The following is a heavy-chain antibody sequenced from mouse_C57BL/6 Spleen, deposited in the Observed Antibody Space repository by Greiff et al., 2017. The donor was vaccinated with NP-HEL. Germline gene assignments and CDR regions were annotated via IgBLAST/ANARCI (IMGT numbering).Heavy chain of an antibody. J-gene: IGHJ2*01. CDR1: GYTFTSYW. V-gene: IGHV1-59*01. D-gene: IGHD1-1*01. CDR2: IDPSDSYT. Sequence: VQLQQSGAELVRPGTSVKLSCKASGYTFTSYWMHWVKQRPGQGLEWIGVIDPSDSYTNYNQKFKGKATLTVDTSSSTAYMQLSSLTSEDSAVYYCARHTTVVATDYWGQGTTLTVSS. CDR3: ARHTTVVATDY.